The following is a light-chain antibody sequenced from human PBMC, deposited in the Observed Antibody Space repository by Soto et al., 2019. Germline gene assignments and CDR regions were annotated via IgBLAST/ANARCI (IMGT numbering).Light chain of an antibody. CDR1: SSDVGGYNY. Sequence: QSAPTQPPSASGSPGQSVTFSCTGTSSDVGGYNYVSWYQQYPGKAPKLMIYEVYKRPSGVPDRFSGSKSGNTASLTVSGLPHEDEADYYSSAYSGSSTWVFGGGTKLTVL. J-gene: IGLJ2*01. CDR3: SAYSGSSTWV. CDR2: EVY. V-gene: IGLV2-8*01.